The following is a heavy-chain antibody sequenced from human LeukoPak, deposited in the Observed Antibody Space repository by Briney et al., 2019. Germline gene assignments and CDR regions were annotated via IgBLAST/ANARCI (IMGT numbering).Heavy chain of an antibody. CDR2: IRYDGSNK. V-gene: IGHV3-30*02. CDR3: AKDQWDLTPYFDY. D-gene: IGHD1-26*01. Sequence: PGGSLRLSCAASGFTFSSYGMHWVRQAPGKGLEWVAFIRYDGSNKYYADSVKGRFTISRDNSKNTLYLQMNSLRAEDTAVYYCAKDQWDLTPYFDYWGQGTLVTVSS. CDR1: GFTFSSYG. J-gene: IGHJ4*02.